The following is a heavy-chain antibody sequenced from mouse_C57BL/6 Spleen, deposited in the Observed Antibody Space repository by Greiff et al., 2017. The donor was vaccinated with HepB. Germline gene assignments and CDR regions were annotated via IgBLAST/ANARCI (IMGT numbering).Heavy chain of an antibody. CDR2: ISDVGSYT. CDR3: ARDLTSASGNDYLDY. CDR1: GFTFSSYA. V-gene: IGHV5-4*01. J-gene: IGHJ2*01. Sequence: EVQLVESGGGLVKPGGSLKLSCAASGFTFSSYAMSWVRQTPEKRLEWVATISDVGSYTYYPDNVKDRFTISRDNAKNNLYLQMSHLKSEDTAMYYCARDLTSASGNDYLDYWGQVPTLTASS. D-gene: IGHD1-2*01.